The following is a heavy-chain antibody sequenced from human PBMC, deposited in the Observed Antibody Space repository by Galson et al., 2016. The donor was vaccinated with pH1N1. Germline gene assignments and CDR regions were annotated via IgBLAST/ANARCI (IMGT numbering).Heavy chain of an antibody. CDR2: ISSSSIHI. Sequence: SLRLSCAASEFSEFSFSNYCLNWVRQAPGKGLEWIASISSSSIHIKYADSVKGRFTISRDNGKFSVYLQMDNLRDDDTAVYYCARAPYSIGWYPEFDFWGPGTLVTVSS. CDR1: EFSEFSFSNYC. D-gene: IGHD6-19*01. V-gene: IGHV3-21*01. CDR3: ARAPYSIGWYPEFDF. J-gene: IGHJ4*02.